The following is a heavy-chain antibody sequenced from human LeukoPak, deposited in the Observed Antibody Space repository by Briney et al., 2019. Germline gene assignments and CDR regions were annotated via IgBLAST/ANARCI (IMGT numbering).Heavy chain of an antibody. J-gene: IGHJ4*02. V-gene: IGHV3-23*01. D-gene: IGHD3-10*01. CDR1: GFTFSNYN. CDR3: AKTPDYYGSGSSSYIDC. Sequence: GGSLRLSCAASGFTFSNYNMNWVRQAPGKGLEWVSAISGSGGGTYYANSVKGRFTISRDNSRDTLYLQMNSSRAEDTALYFCAKTPDYYGSGSSSYIDCWGQGTLVSVSS. CDR2: ISGSGGGT.